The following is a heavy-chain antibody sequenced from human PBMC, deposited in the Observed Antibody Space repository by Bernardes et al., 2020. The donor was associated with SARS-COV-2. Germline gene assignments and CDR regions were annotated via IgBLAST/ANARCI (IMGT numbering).Heavy chain of an antibody. CDR2: IYTICSS. V-gene: IGHV4-59*01. J-gene: IGHJ6*02. CDR3: AKARYYYYGMDV. Sequence: SETLSLTCTVSGGSISSYYCSWVRQPPGQGLEWIGYIYTICSSHYNPSLKSRVTISIDTSKTQFSLKLNSVTAADTDLYYCAKARYYYYGMDVWGHGTTVTGFS. CDR1: GGSISSYY.